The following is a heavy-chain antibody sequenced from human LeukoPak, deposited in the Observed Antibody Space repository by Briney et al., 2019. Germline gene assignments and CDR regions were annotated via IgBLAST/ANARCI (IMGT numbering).Heavy chain of an antibody. CDR3: ARVVYDFWSAYDY. Sequence: GGSLRLSCAASGFTFSSYAMSWVRQAPGKGLEWVSAISGSGGSTYYADSVKGRFTISRDNSKNTLYLQMNSLRAEDTALYYCARVVYDFWSAYDYWGQGTLVTVSS. J-gene: IGHJ4*02. CDR2: ISGSGGST. D-gene: IGHD3-3*01. CDR1: GFTFSSYA. V-gene: IGHV3-23*01.